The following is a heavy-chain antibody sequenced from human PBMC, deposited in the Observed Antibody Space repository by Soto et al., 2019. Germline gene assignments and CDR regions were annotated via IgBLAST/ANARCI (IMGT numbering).Heavy chain of an antibody. J-gene: IGHJ4*02. D-gene: IGHD2-15*01. CDR2: IYSSGST. V-gene: IGHV4-4*07. CDR3: ARGGGYDSFDF. Sequence: SETLSLTCTVSGGSIRGYYWSWIRQPAGKGLEWIGRIYSSGSTTYNPSLKSRLTMSLDTSRNQFSLKLSSMTAADKAVYYCARGGGYDSFDFWGQGIQVTVSS. CDR1: GGSIRGYY.